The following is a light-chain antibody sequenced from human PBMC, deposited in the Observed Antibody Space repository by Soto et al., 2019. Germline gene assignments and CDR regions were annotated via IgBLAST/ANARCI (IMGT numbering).Light chain of an antibody. J-gene: IGLJ3*02. CDR2: QDT. Sequence: SYELAQPPSVSVSPGQTASITCSGDKLGDKYACWYQQRPGQSPVLLIYQDTKRPSGIPLRFSGSTSGNTATLTITGTQAMDEADYYCQAWDSSTAGVFGGGTKLTVL. CDR3: QAWDSSTAGV. V-gene: IGLV3-1*01. CDR1: KLGDKY.